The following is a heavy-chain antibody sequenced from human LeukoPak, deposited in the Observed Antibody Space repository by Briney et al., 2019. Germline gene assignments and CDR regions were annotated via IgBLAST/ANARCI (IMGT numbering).Heavy chain of an antibody. CDR3: ATVRTYTNFDY. V-gene: IGHV3-7*05. CDR1: GFTFSGYW. D-gene: IGHD5-18*01. Sequence: HPGGSLRPSCAASGFTFSGYWMSWVRQAPGKGLEWVANINQDGSQKYYADSVKGRSTISRDNAKNSLYLQMNSLRAEDTAVYYCATVRTYTNFDYWGQGTLVTVSS. J-gene: IGHJ4*02. CDR2: INQDGSQK.